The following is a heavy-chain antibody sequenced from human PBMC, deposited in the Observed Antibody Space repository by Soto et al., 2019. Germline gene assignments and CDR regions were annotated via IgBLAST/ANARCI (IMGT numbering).Heavy chain of an antibody. CDR3: ARESVAAINWFDP. V-gene: IGHV3-21*01. CDR1: GFTFSSYT. D-gene: IGHD6-19*01. CDR2: ISSSSTYI. Sequence: GSLRLSCAASGFTFSSYTMNWVRQAPGKGLEWVSSISSSSTYIYYADSVKGRFTISRDNAKSSLFLQMNSLRAEDTAVYYCARESVAAINWFDPWGQGTLVTVSS. J-gene: IGHJ5*02.